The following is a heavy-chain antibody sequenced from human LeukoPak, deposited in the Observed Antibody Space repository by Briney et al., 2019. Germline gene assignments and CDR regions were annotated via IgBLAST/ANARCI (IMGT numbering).Heavy chain of an antibody. Sequence: SETLSLTCTVSGASITSDIFYWNWIRQSPGKGLEWIGAIHNSRGTSYNPSLESRLTISVDPSENKFFLKMASVTDADTATYYCGKVGGNTNSWGQGTLVTVSS. CDR2: IHNSRGT. D-gene: IGHD4-23*01. J-gene: IGHJ4*02. V-gene: IGHV4-30-4*01. CDR1: GASITSDIFY. CDR3: GKVGGNTNS.